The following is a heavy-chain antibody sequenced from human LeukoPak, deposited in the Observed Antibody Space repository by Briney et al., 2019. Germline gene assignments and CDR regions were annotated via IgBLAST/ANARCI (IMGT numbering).Heavy chain of an antibody. J-gene: IGHJ4*02. CDR1: GFTFSNYK. CDR3: ARDFGYF. V-gene: IGHV3-48*03. D-gene: IGHD3-10*01. CDR2: ISSSGSII. Sequence: GGSLRLSCAASGFTFSNYKMNWVRQAPGKGLEWVSYISSSGSIIYYSDSGKGRFTISRGNAKNSLYLQMNSLRAEDTAVYYCARDFGYFWGQGTLVTVSS.